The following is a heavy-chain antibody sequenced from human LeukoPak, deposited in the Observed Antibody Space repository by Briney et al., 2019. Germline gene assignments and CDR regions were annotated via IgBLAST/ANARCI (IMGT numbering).Heavy chain of an antibody. J-gene: IGHJ4*02. V-gene: IGHV4-39*07. CDR1: GGSISSSSYY. D-gene: IGHD5-18*01. CDR2: IYYSGST. CDR3: ARVAGGYSYGYPDY. Sequence: SETLSLTCTVSGGSISSSSYYWGWIRQPPGKGLEWIGSIYYSGSTYYNPSLKSRITISVDTSKNQFSLKLSSVTAADTAVYYCARVAGGYSYGYPDYWGQGTLVTVSS.